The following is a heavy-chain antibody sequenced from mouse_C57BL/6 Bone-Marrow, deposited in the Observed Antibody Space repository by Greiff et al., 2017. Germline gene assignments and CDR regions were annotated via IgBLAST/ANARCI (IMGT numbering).Heavy chain of an antibody. CDR1: GYTFTSYW. J-gene: IGHJ2*01. V-gene: IGHV1-53*01. CDR2: INPSNGGT. Sequence: QVQLQQPGTELVKPGASVKLSCKASGYTFTSYWMHWVKQRPGQGLEWIGNINPSNGGTNYNEKFKSKASLTVDKSSSTAYMQLSSLTSEDSAVYYCARGGIYYYGSFDYWGQGTTLTVSS. CDR3: ARGGIYYYGSFDY. D-gene: IGHD1-1*01.